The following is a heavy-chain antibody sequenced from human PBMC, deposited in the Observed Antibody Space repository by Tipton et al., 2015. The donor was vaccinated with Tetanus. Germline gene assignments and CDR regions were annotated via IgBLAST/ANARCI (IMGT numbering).Heavy chain of an antibody. D-gene: IGHD1-1*01. J-gene: IGHJ6*02. CDR3: ARRSLTNYGLDV. Sequence: AVSGFTSESHYMHWVRQTPDKGLVWISRINPSGRRTDYADSVKGRFTISRDHAKNTVYLQMSSLRAEDTAVYFCARRSLTNYGLDVWGQGTPVTVSS. CDR1: GFTSESHY. CDR2: INPSGRRT. V-gene: IGHV3-74*01.